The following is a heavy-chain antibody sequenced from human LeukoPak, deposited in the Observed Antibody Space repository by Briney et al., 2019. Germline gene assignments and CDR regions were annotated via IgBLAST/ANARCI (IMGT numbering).Heavy chain of an antibody. Sequence: PGGSLRLSCAASGFTFSSYAMHWVRQAPGKGLEWVAVISYDGSNKYYADSVKGRFTISRDNSKNTLYLQMNSLRAEDTAVYYRARDRGQATNYYYYYMDVWGKGTTVTVSS. CDR3: ARDRGQATNYYYYYMDV. V-gene: IGHV3-30*04. CDR2: ISYDGSNK. D-gene: IGHD3-10*01. J-gene: IGHJ6*03. CDR1: GFTFSSYA.